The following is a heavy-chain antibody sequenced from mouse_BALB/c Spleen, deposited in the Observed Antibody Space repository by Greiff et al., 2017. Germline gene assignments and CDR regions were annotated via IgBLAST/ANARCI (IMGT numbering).Heavy chain of an antibody. Sequence: VQVVESGPGLVAPSQSLSITCTVSGFSLTGYGVNWVRQPPGKGLEWLGMIWGDGSTDYNSALKSRLSISKDNSKSQVFLKMNSLQTDDTARYYCARGGMIIPMDYWGQGTSVTVSS. V-gene: IGHV2-6-7*01. CDR2: IWGDGST. CDR3: ARGGMIIPMDY. D-gene: IGHD2-4*01. CDR1: GFSLTGYG. J-gene: IGHJ4*01.